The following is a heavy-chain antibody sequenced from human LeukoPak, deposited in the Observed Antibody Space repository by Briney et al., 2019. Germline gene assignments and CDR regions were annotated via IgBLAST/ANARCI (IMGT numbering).Heavy chain of an antibody. J-gene: IGHJ4*02. CDR2: ITGSGAST. Sequence: PGGSLRLSCAASGFTFRTYAMSWVRQAPGKGLEWVSAITGSGASTYYADSVKGRFTISRDNSKNTLYLQMNSLRAEDTAVYYCAKDITTTVTSWNSDYWGQGTLVTVFS. CDR1: GFTFRTYA. V-gene: IGHV3-23*01. CDR3: AKDITTTVTSWNSDY. D-gene: IGHD4-17*01.